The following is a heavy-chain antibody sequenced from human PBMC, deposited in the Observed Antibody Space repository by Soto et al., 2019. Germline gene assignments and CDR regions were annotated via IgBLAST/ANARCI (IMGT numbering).Heavy chain of an antibody. CDR1: GGSVSSGSYY. V-gene: IGHV4-61*01. J-gene: IGHJ6*02. CDR2: IYYSGST. Sequence: SETLSLTCTVSGGSVSSGSYYWSWIRQPPGKGLEWIGYIYYSGSTNYNPSLKSRVTISVDTSKNQFSLKLSSVTAADTAVYYCARELDTAMVNYGMDVWGQGTTVTVSS. CDR3: ARELDTAMVNYGMDV. D-gene: IGHD5-18*01.